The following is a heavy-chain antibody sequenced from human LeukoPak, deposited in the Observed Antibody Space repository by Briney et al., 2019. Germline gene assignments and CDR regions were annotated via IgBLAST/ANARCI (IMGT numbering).Heavy chain of an antibody. V-gene: IGHV5-51*01. CDR2: IYPGDSDT. D-gene: IGHD3/OR15-3a*01. CDR3: ESLDRFLNWGIDY. J-gene: IGHJ4*02. Sequence: SLKFCCQGSGYSSTSDWICWVRQMPPKGLEWMGIIYPGDSDTRYNPSLQGQVTISADTSISSACLQWSSLKGSDTAMYYCESLDRFLNWGIDYWGQGTLVTVSS. CDR1: GYSSTSDW.